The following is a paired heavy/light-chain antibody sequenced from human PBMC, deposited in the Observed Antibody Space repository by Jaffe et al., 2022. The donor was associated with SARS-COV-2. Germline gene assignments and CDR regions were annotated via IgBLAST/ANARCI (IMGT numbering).Light chain of an antibody. J-gene: IGKJ4*01. CDR1: QGISNY. CDR3: QQYNSYPLT. CDR2: AAS. V-gene: IGKV1-16*02. Sequence: DIQMTQSPSSLSASVGDRVTITCRASQGISNYLAWFQQKPGKAPKSLIYAASSLQSGVPSKFSGSGSGTEFTLTISSLQPEDFATYYCQQYNSYPLTFGGGTKVEIK.
Heavy chain of an antibody. Sequence: EVQLVESGGGLVQPGRSLRLSCTASGFTFGDYVMSWFRQAPGKGLEWVGFIRNQAHGGTTEYAASVKGRFTISRDDSKSSAYLQMNSLKTEDTAVYYCTRDGSPMIEVRYWGQGTLVTVSS. D-gene: IGHD3-22*01. CDR1: GFTFGDYV. J-gene: IGHJ4*02. V-gene: IGHV3-49*03. CDR2: IRNQAHGGTT. CDR3: TRDGSPMIEVRY.